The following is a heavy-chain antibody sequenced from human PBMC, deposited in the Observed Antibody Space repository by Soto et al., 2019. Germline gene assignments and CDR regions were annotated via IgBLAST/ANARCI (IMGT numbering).Heavy chain of an antibody. V-gene: IGHV4-61*08. CDR3: ARHSSLRPYYFDY. J-gene: IGHJ4*02. D-gene: IGHD6-13*01. CDR1: GGSISSGGYY. Sequence: SETLSLTCTVSGGSISSGGYYWSWIRQHPGKGLEWIGYIYYSGSTNYNPSLKSRVTISVDTSKNQFSLKLSSVTAADTAVYYCARHSSLRPYYFDYWGQGTLVTVSS. CDR2: IYYSGST.